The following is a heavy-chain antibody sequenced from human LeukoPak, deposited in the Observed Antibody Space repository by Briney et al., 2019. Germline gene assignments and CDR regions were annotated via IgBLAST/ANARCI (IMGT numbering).Heavy chain of an antibody. J-gene: IGHJ4*02. D-gene: IGHD5-12*01. CDR1: GGSISSSSYY. V-gene: IGHV4-39*01. CDR3: ARVQSGRVATLWVIDY. Sequence: SETLSLTCTVSGGSISSSSYYWGWIRQPPGKGLEWIGSIYYSGSTYYNPSLKSRVTISVDTSKNQFSLKLSSVTAADTAVYYCARVQSGRVATLWVIDYWGQGTLVTVSS. CDR2: IYYSGST.